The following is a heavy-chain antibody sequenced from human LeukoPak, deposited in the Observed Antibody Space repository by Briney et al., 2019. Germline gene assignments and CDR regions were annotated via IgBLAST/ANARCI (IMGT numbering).Heavy chain of an antibody. J-gene: IGHJ4*02. Sequence: SETLSLTCAVSGGSISSGGYSWSWIRQPPGKGLEWIGYIYHSGSTYYNPSLKSRVTISVDRSKNQFSLKLSSVTAADTAVYYCARADSSGSYSFDYWGQGTLVTVSS. CDR2: IYHSGST. D-gene: IGHD3-22*01. CDR1: GGSISSGGYS. V-gene: IGHV4-30-2*01. CDR3: ARADSSGSYSFDY.